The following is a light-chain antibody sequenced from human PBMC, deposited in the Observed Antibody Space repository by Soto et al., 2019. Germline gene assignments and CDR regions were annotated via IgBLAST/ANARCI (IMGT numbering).Light chain of an antibody. Sequence: DVVMTESPPSLPVTLGQPASISCRSSQSVVYSDGNAYLNWFQQTPGQPPRRLIYTVSNRGSGVPARFIGGGSGTDFTLKISSLEAEEVGIYYCTQYTYWPPTFGLGTKVEI. CDR2: TVS. CDR3: TQYTYWPPT. V-gene: IGKV2-30*01. J-gene: IGKJ1*01. CDR1: QSVVYSDGNAY.